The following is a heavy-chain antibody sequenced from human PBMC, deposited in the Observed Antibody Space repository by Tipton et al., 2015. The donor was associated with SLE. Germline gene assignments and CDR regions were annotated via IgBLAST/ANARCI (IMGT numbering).Heavy chain of an antibody. CDR3: ARDTGVTMVQGVEGY. V-gene: IGHV4-38-2*02. Sequence: TLSLTCAVSAYSITSGFYWGWMRQPPGKGLEWIGSISHTGNTYYNASLKSRVTISVDTSQNHLSLKMYSVTAADTAVYFCARDTGVTMVQGVEGYWGQGTLVTVSS. J-gene: IGHJ4*02. CDR1: AYSITSGFY. CDR2: ISHTGNT. D-gene: IGHD3-10*01.